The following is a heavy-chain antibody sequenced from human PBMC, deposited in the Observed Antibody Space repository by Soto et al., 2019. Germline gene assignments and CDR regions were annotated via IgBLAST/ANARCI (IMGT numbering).Heavy chain of an antibody. V-gene: IGHV1-69*01. CDR2: IIPISGSI. J-gene: IGHJ3*01. CDR1: GGTFSTYG. CDR3: ASRERVDAFDV. D-gene: IGHD1-26*01. Sequence: QVQLVQSGAEVKKPGSSVKVSCKASGGTFSTYGITWVRQASGQGLEWMGGIIPISGSIKFAQKLQGRLTIIPDESTSTVYMELSSLTSEDTAVYYCASRERVDAFDVWGHGTMVTVSS.